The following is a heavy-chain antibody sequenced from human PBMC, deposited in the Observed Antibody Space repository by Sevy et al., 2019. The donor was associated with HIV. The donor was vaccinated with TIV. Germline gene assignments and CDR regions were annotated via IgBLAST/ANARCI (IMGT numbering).Heavy chain of an antibody. CDR2: INWNSAAI. V-gene: IGHV3-9*01. Sequence: GGSLRLSCAASRFKFDDYTMHWVRQAPGKGLEWVSSINWNSAAIVYADSVRGHFTISRDNAKNSLYLQMNSLTTEDTALYYCTRMNGGFDYWGQGTQVTVSS. CDR1: RFKFDDYT. J-gene: IGHJ4*02. CDR3: TRMNGGFDY. D-gene: IGHD1-1*01.